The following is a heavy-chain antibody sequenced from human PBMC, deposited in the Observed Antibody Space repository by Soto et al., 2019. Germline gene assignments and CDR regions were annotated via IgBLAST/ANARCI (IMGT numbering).Heavy chain of an antibody. Sequence: SETLSLTCIVSNGSISSRSSYWGWIRQTPGKGLEWIGSIYYIGNTNYNPSLKSRVTISVDTSKNQFSLKLSSVTAADTAVYYCARSPSSPSWSNFDYWGQGTLVTVSS. CDR1: NGSISSRSSY. CDR2: IYYIGNT. J-gene: IGHJ4*02. D-gene: IGHD2-2*01. CDR3: ARSPSSPSWSNFDY. V-gene: IGHV4-39*07.